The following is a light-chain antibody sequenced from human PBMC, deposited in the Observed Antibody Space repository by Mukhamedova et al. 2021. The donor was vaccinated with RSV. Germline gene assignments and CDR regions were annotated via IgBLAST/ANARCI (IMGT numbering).Light chain of an antibody. Sequence: IYEVSNLPSGVSNRFSGSKSGYTASLTISGLQAEDEADYYCSSYTSSDTWVFGGGTRLTVL. V-gene: IGLV2-14*01. CDR2: EVS. CDR3: SSYTSSDTWV. J-gene: IGLJ3*02.